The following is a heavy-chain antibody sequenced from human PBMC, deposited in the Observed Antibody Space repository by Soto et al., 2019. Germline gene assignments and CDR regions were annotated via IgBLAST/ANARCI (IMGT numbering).Heavy chain of an antibody. V-gene: IGHV3-30*18. CDR1: GFTFSSYG. CDR3: AKADVCSGGSCYSGAFDY. J-gene: IGHJ4*02. Sequence: PGGSLRLSCAASGFTFSSYGMHWVRQAPGKGLEWVAVISYDGSNKYYADSVKGRFTISRDNSKNTLYLQMNSLRAEDTAVYYCAKADVCSGGSCYSGAFDYWGQETLVTVSS. D-gene: IGHD2-15*01. CDR2: ISYDGSNK.